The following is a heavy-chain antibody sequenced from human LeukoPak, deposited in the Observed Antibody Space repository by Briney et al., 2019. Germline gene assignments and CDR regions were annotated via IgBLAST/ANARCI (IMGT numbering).Heavy chain of an antibody. V-gene: IGHV3-23*01. CDR2: ISGSGGST. D-gene: IGHD3-22*01. Sequence: GGSLRLSCAASGFTFSSYAMSWVRQAPGKGLEWVSHISGSGGSTYYADSVTGRFTISRDNSKNKLYLQMNSLRAEDTAVYYCAKDLKDSSGYYSMSFAFDIWGQGTMVTVSS. CDR1: GFTFSSYA. J-gene: IGHJ3*02. CDR3: AKDLKDSSGYYSMSFAFDI.